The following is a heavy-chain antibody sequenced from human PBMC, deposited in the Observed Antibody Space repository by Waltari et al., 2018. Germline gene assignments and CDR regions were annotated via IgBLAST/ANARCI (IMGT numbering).Heavy chain of an antibody. Sequence: QVQLVESGGGVVQPGRSLRLSCAAADFNFSSYALAWVRQTPGKGLEVVEFISYKERNIYYVDSFKGRFAISRDNSKKMLYLQMNSLRAEDTAVYYCARDYCDRTNCHGMDVWGQGTTVTVSS. CDR2: ISYKERNI. CDR1: DFNFSSYA. D-gene: IGHD3-22*01. CDR3: ARDYCDRTNCHGMDV. V-gene: IGHV3-30*09. J-gene: IGHJ6*02.